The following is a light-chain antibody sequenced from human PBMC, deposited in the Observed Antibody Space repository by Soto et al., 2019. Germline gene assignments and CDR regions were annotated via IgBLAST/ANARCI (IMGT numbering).Light chain of an antibody. CDR2: TND. V-gene: IGLV1-44*01. J-gene: IGLJ1*01. Sequence: QSVLTQPPSASGTPGQRVTISCSGSSSNIGSNTVNWYQQLPGTAPKLLIYTNDQRPSGVPDRFSGSKSGTSASLAISGLQFEDEADYHCSSYTSSSTLSVFGTGTKVTVL. CDR3: SSYTSSSTLSV. CDR1: SSNIGSNT.